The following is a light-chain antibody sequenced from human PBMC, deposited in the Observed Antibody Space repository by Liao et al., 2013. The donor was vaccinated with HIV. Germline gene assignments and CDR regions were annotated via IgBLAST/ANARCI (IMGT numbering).Light chain of an antibody. CDR1: NIGSKS. J-gene: IGLJ2*01. CDR2: YDD. CDR3: QVWDSSYDQVV. Sequence: SYVLTQPPSVSVAPGKTARITCGGNNIGSKSVHWYQQKPGQAPVLVIYYDDDRPSGIPQRFSGSNSGNAATLTISRVEAGDEADYYCQVWDSSYDQVVFGGGTKLTVL. V-gene: IGLV3-21*01.